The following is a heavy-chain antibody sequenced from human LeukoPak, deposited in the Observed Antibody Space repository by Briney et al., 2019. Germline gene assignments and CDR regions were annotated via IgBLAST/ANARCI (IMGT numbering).Heavy chain of an antibody. J-gene: IGHJ4*02. CDR1: GGTFSSYA. Sequence: SVKVSCKASGGTFSSYAISWVRQAPGQGLEWMGGIIPIFGTANYAQKFQDRVTITADESTSTTYMELSSLRSEDTAIYYCASRLYCSNTRCRNFPFAYWGQGTLVTVSS. CDR2: IIPIFGTA. CDR3: ASRLYCSNTRCRNFPFAY. V-gene: IGHV1-69*13. D-gene: IGHD2-2*01.